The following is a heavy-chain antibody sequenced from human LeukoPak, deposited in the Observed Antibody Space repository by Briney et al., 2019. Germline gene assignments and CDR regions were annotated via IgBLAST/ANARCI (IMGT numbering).Heavy chain of an antibody. Sequence: PGGSLRLSCAASGFTFSSYAMSWVRQAPGKGLEWFSSISSSSSYIYYADSVKGRFTISRDNAKNSLYLQMDSLRAEDTAVYYCAPLGYYDFWSGSIHWGQGTLVTVSS. J-gene: IGHJ4*02. CDR3: APLGYYDFWSGSIH. CDR2: ISSSSSYI. V-gene: IGHV3-21*01. CDR1: GFTFSSYA. D-gene: IGHD3-3*01.